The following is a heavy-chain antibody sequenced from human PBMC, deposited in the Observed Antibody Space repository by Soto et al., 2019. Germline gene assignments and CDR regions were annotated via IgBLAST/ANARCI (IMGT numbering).Heavy chain of an antibody. D-gene: IGHD6-6*01. J-gene: IGHJ4*02. V-gene: IGHV4-4*02. Sequence: SETLSLTCAVSGGSISSSNWWSWVRQPPGKGLEWIGEIYHSGSTNYNPSLKSRATISVDKSKNQFSLKLSSVTAADTAVYYCARAIAARVRYFDYWGQGTLVTVSS. CDR1: GGSISSSNW. CDR2: IYHSGST. CDR3: ARAIAARVRYFDY.